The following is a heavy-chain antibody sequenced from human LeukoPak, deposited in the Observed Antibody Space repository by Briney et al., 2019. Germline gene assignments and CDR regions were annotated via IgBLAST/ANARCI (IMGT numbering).Heavy chain of an antibody. V-gene: IGHV3-30-3*01. CDR1: GFTFSSYA. CDR2: ISYDGSNK. Sequence: GGSLRLSCAASGFTFSSYAMHWVRQAPGKGLEWVAVISYDGSNKYYADSVKGRFTISRDNSKNTLYLQVNSLRAEDTAVYYCARDLSSGRPGYWGQGTLVTVSS. J-gene: IGHJ4*02. CDR3: ARDLSSGRPGY. D-gene: IGHD6-19*01.